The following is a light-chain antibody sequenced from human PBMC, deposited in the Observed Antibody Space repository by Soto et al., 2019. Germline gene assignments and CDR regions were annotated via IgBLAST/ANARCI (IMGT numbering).Light chain of an antibody. CDR3: QQRVNRVT. Sequence: EIVLTQSPGTLSPGERATLSCRASQSVSNNYLAWYQQKPGQAPRLLIYGASNRATGISDRFSGSGSGTDFTLTISSLESEDFAVYYCQQRVNRVTFGGGTKVDIK. CDR2: GAS. V-gene: IGKV3D-20*02. J-gene: IGKJ4*01. CDR1: QSVSNNY.